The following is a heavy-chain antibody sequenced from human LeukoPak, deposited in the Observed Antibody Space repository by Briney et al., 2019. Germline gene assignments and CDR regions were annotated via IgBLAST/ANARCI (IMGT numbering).Heavy chain of an antibody. D-gene: IGHD5-18*01. Sequence: PGGSLRLSCAASGFTFSTYWMAWVRQAPGKGLEWVANIKQDGSEKYYVESVKGRLTISRDNAKNSLYLQMNRLRAEDSAVYYCARDLSWTARDYWGQGTLVTVSS. V-gene: IGHV3-7*01. CDR2: IKQDGSEK. J-gene: IGHJ4*02. CDR1: GFTFSTYW. CDR3: ARDLSWTARDY.